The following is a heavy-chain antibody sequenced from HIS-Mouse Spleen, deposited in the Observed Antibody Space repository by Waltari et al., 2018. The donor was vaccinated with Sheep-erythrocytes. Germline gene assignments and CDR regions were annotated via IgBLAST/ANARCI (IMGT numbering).Heavy chain of an antibody. CDR1: GGSISSSSYY. V-gene: IGHV4-39*01. J-gene: IGHJ4*02. CDR2: SYYSGSN. CDR3: ARLYYYDSSGYYFDY. Sequence: QLQLQESGPGLVKPSETLSLTCTVSGGSISSSSYYWGWIRQPPGKGLEWIGSSYYSGSNTYNPSLKSRVTISVDTSKNQFSLKLSSVTAADTAVYYCARLYYYDSSGYYFDYWGQGTLVTVSS. D-gene: IGHD3-22*01.